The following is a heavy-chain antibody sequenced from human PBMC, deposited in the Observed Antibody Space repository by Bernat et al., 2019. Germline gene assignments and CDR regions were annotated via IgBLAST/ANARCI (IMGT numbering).Heavy chain of an antibody. CDR2: IYHGGGT. V-gene: IGHV4-4*02. J-gene: IGHJ2*01. CDR3: ARWCMRYPYYGYFDL. Sequence: QVQLQESGPGLVKPSGTLSLTCAVSGGSISSSNWWSWVGQPPGKGREWIGEIYHGGGTNYNPSLKSRVTTSVDSSKTPFSLKLSPVTAAATAVYYCARWCMRYPYYGYFDLWGRGTLVTVSS. D-gene: IGHD2-8*02. CDR1: GGSISSSNW.